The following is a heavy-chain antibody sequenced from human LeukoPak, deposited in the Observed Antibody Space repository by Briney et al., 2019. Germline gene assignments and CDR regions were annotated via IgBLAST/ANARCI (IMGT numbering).Heavy chain of an antibody. V-gene: IGHV4-61*02. CDR2: IYTSGST. J-gene: IGHJ3*02. D-gene: IGHD2-15*01. CDR3: AREGLVAPGTFDI. Sequence: SETLSLTCTVSGDSISSDNYYWSWIRQPAGKGLEWIGRIYTSGSTNYNPSLKSRVTISVDTSKNQFSLKLSSVTAADTAVYYCAREGLVAPGTFDIWGQGTMVTVSS. CDR1: GDSISSDNYY.